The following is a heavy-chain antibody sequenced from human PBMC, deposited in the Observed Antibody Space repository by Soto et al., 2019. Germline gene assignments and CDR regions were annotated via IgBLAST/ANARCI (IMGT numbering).Heavy chain of an antibody. CDR2: IYYSGST. CDR3: ARIQRRDGYTLDY. D-gene: IGHD5-12*01. J-gene: IGHJ4*02. V-gene: IGHV4-31*03. Sequence: QVQLQESGPGLVKPSQTLSLTCTVSGGSISSGGYYWSWIRQHPGKGLEWIGYIYYSGSTYYNPSPKSRVXXSXDXXKNQFSLKLSSVTAADTAVYYCARIQRRDGYTLDYWGQGTLVTVSS. CDR1: GGSISSGGYY.